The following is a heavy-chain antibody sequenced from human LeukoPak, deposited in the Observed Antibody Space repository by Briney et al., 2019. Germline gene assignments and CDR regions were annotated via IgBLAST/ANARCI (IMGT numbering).Heavy chain of an antibody. D-gene: IGHD6-13*01. CDR3: AGPLQNSSWYYFDY. J-gene: IGHJ4*02. V-gene: IGHV3-7*01. CDR2: IKQDGSEK. Sequence: QTGGSLRLSCAASGFTFSSYWMSWVRQAPGKGLEWVANIKQDGSEKYYVDSVKGRFTISRDNSKNTLYLQMNSLRAEDTAVYYCAGPLQNSSWYYFDYWGQGTLVTVSS. CDR1: GFTFSSYW.